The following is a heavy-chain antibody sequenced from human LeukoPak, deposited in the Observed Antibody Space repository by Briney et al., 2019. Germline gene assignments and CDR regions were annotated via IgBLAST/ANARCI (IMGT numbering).Heavy chain of an antibody. D-gene: IGHD3-3*01. CDR1: GYIFSNFW. CDR2: IYPDDSDI. V-gene: IGHV5-51*01. J-gene: IGHJ6*02. CDR3: ARRNDFWSGFSYGMDV. Sequence: GESLKISCRGSGYIFSNFWIGWVRQMPGKGLEWMGIIYPDDSDIRFSPSFQGQVTISVDKSIDTAYLQWSSLKASDTAMYYCARRNDFWSGFSYGMDVWGQGTTVTVSS.